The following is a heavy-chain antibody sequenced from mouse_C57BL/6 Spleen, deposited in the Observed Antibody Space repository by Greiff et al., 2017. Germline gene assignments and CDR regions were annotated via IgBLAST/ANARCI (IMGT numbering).Heavy chain of an antibody. J-gene: IGHJ3*01. Sequence: QVQLQQSGAELVRPGASVTLSCKASGYTFTDYEMHWVKQTPVHGLEWIGAIDPETGGTAYNQKFKGKAILTADKSSSTAYMELRSLTSEDSAVYYCTRSYYDDEGCAYWGQGTLVTVSA. CDR3: TRSYYDDEGCAY. CDR2: IDPETGGT. V-gene: IGHV1-15*01. CDR1: GYTFTDYE. D-gene: IGHD2-4*01.